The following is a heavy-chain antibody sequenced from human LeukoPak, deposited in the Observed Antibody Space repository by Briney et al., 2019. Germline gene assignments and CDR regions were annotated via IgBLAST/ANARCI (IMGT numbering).Heavy chain of an antibody. CDR3: ASALAAAGTSYYFDY. V-gene: IGHV1-69*13. D-gene: IGHD6-13*01. Sequence: ASVKVSCKASGGTFSTYAISWVRQAPGQGLEWMGGIIPIFGSSNYAQKFQGRVTITADESTSTAYMELSSLRSEDTAVYYCASALAAAGTSYYFDYWGQGTLVTVSS. J-gene: IGHJ4*02. CDR1: GGTFSTYA. CDR2: IIPIFGSS.